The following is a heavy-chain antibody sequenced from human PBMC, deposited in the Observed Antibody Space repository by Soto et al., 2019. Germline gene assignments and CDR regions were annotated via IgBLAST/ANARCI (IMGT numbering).Heavy chain of an antibody. D-gene: IGHD3-10*01. J-gene: IGHJ5*02. CDR2: IIPIFGTA. Sequence: GASVKVSCKASGGTFSSYAISWVRQAPGQGLEWMGGIIPIFGTANYAQKFQGRVTITADESTSTAYMELSSLRSEDTAVYYCARDRSVTMVRGVIIREWFDPWGQGTLVTVSS. CDR1: GGTFSSYA. V-gene: IGHV1-69*13. CDR3: ARDRSVTMVRGVIIREWFDP.